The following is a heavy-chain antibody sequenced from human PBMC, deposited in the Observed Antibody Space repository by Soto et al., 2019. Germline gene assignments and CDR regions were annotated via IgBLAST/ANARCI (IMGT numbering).Heavy chain of an antibody. J-gene: IGHJ5*02. CDR3: ARVLLWFGELLVGYWFDP. D-gene: IGHD3-10*01. CDR1: GDSISSIGNY. CDR2: IYYTGTT. Sequence: SETLSLTCTVSGDSISSIGNYWGWIRQSPGKGLEWIGSIYYTGTTYYNPSLKSRVTISVDTSRNQFSLKVNSVTAADTAVYYCARVLLWFGELLVGYWFDPWGQGTLVTVSS. V-gene: IGHV4-39*01.